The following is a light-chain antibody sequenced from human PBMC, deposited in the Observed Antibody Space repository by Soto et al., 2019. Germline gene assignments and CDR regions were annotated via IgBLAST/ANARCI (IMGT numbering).Light chain of an antibody. Sequence: QSVLTQPASVSGSPGQSFTISCTGTSSDVGAYKYVSWYQQHPGKAPKLMIYGVSNRPSGVSNRFSGSKSGNTASLTISGLQADDEADYYCNSYAGDIIRFVFGTGTKVTVL. CDR1: SSDVGAYKY. V-gene: IGLV2-14*01. J-gene: IGLJ1*01. CDR3: NSYAGDIIRFV. CDR2: GVS.